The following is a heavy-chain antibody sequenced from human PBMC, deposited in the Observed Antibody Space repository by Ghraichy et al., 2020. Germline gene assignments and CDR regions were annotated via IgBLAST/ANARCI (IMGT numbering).Heavy chain of an antibody. CDR3: ARGREQWQVDY. J-gene: IGHJ4*02. D-gene: IGHD6-19*01. V-gene: IGHV4-34*01. CDR2: INHSGST. Sequence: SETLSLTCAVYGGSFSGYYWSWIRQPPGKGLEWIGEINHSGSTNYNPSLKSRVTISVDTSKNQFSLKLSSVTAADTAVYYCARGREQWQVDYWGQGTLVTVSS. CDR1: GGSFSGYY.